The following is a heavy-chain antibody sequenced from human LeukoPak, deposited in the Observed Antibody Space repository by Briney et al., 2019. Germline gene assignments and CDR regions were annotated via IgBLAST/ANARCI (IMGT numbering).Heavy chain of an antibody. D-gene: IGHD2-2*01. Sequence: GGSLRLSCAASGFTFSSYGMHWVRQAPGKGLEWVAVIRYDGSNKYYADSVKGRFTISRDNSKNTLYLQMNSLRAEDTAVYYCAGIVVVPAAIPPEIDYWGQGTLVTVSS. V-gene: IGHV3-30*02. CDR3: AGIVVVPAAIPPEIDY. J-gene: IGHJ4*02. CDR1: GFTFSSYG. CDR2: IRYDGSNK.